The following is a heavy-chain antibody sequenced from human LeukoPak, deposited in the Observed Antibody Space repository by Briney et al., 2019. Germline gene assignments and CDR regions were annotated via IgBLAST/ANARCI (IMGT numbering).Heavy chain of an antibody. Sequence: GGSLRLSCAASGFTFSSYDMHWVRQATGKGLEWVSTIGVAANTFYSGSVKGRFTISRENAKNSLYLLMSSLRAEDTAVYYCARQNTPHGNFDYWGQGTLVTVSS. D-gene: IGHD1-26*01. J-gene: IGHJ4*02. CDR3: ARQNTPHGNFDY. V-gene: IGHV3-13*01. CDR2: IGVAANT. CDR1: GFTFSSYD.